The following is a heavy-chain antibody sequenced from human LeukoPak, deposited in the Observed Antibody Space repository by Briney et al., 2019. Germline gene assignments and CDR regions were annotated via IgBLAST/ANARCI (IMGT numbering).Heavy chain of an antibody. D-gene: IGHD3-10*01. Sequence: PGGSLRLSCAASGSTFSNYWMSWVRQAPGKGLEWVANIKQDGSEKYYVDSVKGRFTISRDNAKNSLYLQMNSLRVEDTAVYYCARLGPGLWFGKQEEHAFDIWGQGTMVTVSA. CDR3: ARLGPGLWFGKQEEHAFDI. V-gene: IGHV3-7*01. CDR1: GSTFSNYW. J-gene: IGHJ3*02. CDR2: IKQDGSEK.